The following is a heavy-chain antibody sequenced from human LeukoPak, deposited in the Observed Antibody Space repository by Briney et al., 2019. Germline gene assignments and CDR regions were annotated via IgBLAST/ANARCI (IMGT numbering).Heavy chain of an antibody. CDR3: ATNYYDFWSGYKD. CDR2: ISGSGGST. CDR1: GFTFSSYA. V-gene: IGHV3-23*01. Sequence: GGSLKLSCAASGFTFSSYAMSWVRQAPGKGLEWVSAISGSGGSTYYADSVKGRFTISRDNSKNTLYLQMNSLRAEDTAVYYCATNYYDFWSGYKDWGQGTLVTVSS. J-gene: IGHJ4*02. D-gene: IGHD3-3*01.